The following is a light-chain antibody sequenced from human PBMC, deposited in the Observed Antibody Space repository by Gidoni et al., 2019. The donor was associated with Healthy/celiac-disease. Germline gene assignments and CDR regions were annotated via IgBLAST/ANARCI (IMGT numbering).Light chain of an antibody. Sequence: IHTTPSPSSLSASVGDRVTITCQASQDISNYLNWYQQKPGKAPKLLIYDASNLETGVPSRFSGSGSGTDFTFTISSLQPEDIATYYCQQYDNLPSWTFGQGTKVEIK. V-gene: IGKV1-33*01. CDR3: QQYDNLPSWT. CDR2: DAS. CDR1: QDISNY. J-gene: IGKJ1*01.